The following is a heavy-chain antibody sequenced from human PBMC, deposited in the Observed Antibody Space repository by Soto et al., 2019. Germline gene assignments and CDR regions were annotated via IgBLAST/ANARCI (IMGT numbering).Heavy chain of an antibody. J-gene: IGHJ3*02. CDR1: GGSISSGGYY. CDR2: IYYSGST. D-gene: IGHD4-17*01. Sequence: SETLSLTCTVSGGSISSGGYYWSWIRQHPGKGLEWIGYIYYSGSTYYNPSLKSRVTISVDTSKNQFSLKLSSVTAADTAVYYCARDSLSTTGAFDIWGQGTMVTVS. V-gene: IGHV4-31*03. CDR3: ARDSLSTTGAFDI.